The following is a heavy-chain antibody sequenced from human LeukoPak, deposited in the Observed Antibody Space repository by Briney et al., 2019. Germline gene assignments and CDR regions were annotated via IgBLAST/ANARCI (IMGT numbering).Heavy chain of an antibody. J-gene: IGHJ4*02. Sequence: GGSLRLSCAASGFTFSSYSMNWVRQAPGKGLEWVSYISSSSSTIYYADSVKGRFTISRDNAKNSLYLQMNSLRAEDTAVYYCAKEYSSSSYYFEYWGQGTLVTVSS. CDR3: AKEYSSSSYYFEY. V-gene: IGHV3-48*01. D-gene: IGHD6-6*01. CDR2: ISSSSSTI. CDR1: GFTFSSYS.